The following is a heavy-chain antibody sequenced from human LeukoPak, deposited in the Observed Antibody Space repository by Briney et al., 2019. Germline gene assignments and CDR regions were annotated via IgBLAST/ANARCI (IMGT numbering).Heavy chain of an antibody. CDR3: ARWKYYYYYMAV. J-gene: IGHJ6*03. Sequence: GGSLRLSCAASGFTFSSYEMNWVRQAPGKGLEWVSYISSSGSTIYYADSVKGRFTISRDNAKNSLYLQINSLRAEDTAVYYCARWKYYYYYMAVWGKGTTVTVS. CDR2: ISSSGSTI. V-gene: IGHV3-48*03. D-gene: IGHD1-1*01. CDR1: GFTFSSYE.